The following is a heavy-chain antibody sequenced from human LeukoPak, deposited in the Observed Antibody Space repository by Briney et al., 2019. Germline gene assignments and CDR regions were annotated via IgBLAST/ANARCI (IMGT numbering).Heavy chain of an antibody. CDR2: IYSGGST. Sequence: GGSLRLSCAASGFTVSSNYMSWVRQAPGKGLEWVSVIYSGGSTYYADSVKGRFTISRDNSKNTLYLQMNSLRAEDTAVYYCARGPRGLRGVHVEFNDYWGQGTLVTVSS. V-gene: IGHV3-66*01. D-gene: IGHD3-10*01. CDR1: GFTVSSNY. J-gene: IGHJ4*02. CDR3: ARGPRGLRGVHVEFNDY.